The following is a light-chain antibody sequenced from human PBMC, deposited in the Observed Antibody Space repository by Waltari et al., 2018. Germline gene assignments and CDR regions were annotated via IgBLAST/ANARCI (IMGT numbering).Light chain of an antibody. CDR1: SSNIGSNT. CDR3: AAWDDSLIGPV. Sequence: QSVLTQPPSASGTPGQRVTISCSGSSSNIGSNTVSWYQQLPGTAPKLLIYTNNQRPSGVPDRFSGATSGTSASLAIRGLQSEDEAHYYCAAWDDSLIGPVFGGGTKLTVL. J-gene: IGLJ3*02. V-gene: IGLV1-44*01. CDR2: TNN.